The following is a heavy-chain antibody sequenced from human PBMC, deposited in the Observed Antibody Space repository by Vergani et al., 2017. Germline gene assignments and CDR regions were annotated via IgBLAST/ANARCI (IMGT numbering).Heavy chain of an antibody. CDR1: GGSFSGYY. CDR3: ARGRNRVRFLEWSPTRAAAFDI. CDR2: INHSGST. J-gene: IGHJ3*02. Sequence: QVQLQQWGAGLLKPSETLSLTCAVYGGSFSGYYWSWIRQPPGKGLEWIGEINHSGSTNYNPSLKSRVTISVDTSKNQFSLKLGSGTAADTAVYYCARGRNRVRFLEWSPTRAAAFDIWGQGTMVTVSS. D-gene: IGHD3-3*01. V-gene: IGHV4-34*01.